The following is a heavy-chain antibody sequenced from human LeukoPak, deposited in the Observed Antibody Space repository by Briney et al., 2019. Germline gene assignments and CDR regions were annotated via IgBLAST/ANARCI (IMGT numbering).Heavy chain of an antibody. D-gene: IGHD5-12*01. CDR1: GGSISSGSYY. CDR3: ARLVYSGYDNNWFDP. CDR2: INTSGNT. J-gene: IGHJ5*02. Sequence: SQTLSLTCVSGGSISSGSYYWTWIRQPAGKGLEWIGRINTSGNTNYNPSLKSRVTISVDTSKNQFSLKLTSVTAADTAVYYCARLVYSGYDNNWFDPWGQGTLVTVSS. V-gene: IGHV4-61*02.